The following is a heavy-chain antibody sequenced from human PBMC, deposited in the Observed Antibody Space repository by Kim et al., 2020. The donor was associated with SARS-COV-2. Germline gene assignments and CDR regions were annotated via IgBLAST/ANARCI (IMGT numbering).Heavy chain of an antibody. CDR3: ARGVGYSYGYHFDC. J-gene: IGHJ4*02. D-gene: IGHD5-18*01. V-gene: IGHV4-31*03. CDR2: IYYSGST. Sequence: SETLSLTCTVSGGSISSGGYYWSWIRQHPGKGLEWIGYIYYSGSTYYNPSLKSRVTISVDTSKNQFSLKLSSVTAADTAVYYCARGVGYSYGYHFDCWGQGTLVTVSS. CDR1: GGSISSGGYY.